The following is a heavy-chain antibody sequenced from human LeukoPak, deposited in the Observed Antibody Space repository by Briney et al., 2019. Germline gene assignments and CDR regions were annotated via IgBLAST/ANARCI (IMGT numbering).Heavy chain of an antibody. CDR2: VHSDGTIT. Sequence: GGSLRLSCAASGFTFGNYWINWVRQAPGKGLVWVSRVHSDGTITNYADSVKGRFSISRDNAKNTLYLQMSSLRSEDTAVYYCAREQEDCTGPTSYRAFDVWGPGTMVTVS. CDR3: AREQEDCTGPTSYRAFDV. J-gene: IGHJ3*01. D-gene: IGHD2/OR15-2a*01. CDR1: GFTFGNYW. V-gene: IGHV3-74*01.